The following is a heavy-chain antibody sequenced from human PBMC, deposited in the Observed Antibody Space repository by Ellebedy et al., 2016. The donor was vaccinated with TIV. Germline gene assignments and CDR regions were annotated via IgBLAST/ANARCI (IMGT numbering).Heavy chain of an antibody. V-gene: IGHV5-51*01. CDR2: IYPGDSDT. CDR1: GYSFTSYW. CDR3: ARPLSPFNYYYCMDV. J-gene: IGHJ6*02. Sequence: GESLKISCKGSGYSFTSYWIGWVRQMPGKGLEWMGIIYPGDSDTRYSPSFQGQVTISADKSISAAYLQWSSLKASDTAIYYCARPLSPFNYYYCMDVWGQGTTVTVSS.